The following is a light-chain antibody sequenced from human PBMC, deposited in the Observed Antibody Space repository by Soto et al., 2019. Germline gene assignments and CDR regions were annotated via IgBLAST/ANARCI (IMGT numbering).Light chain of an antibody. CDR2: DAS. Sequence: EILMTQSPGTLSVSPGERATLSCRASQSVRSKLAWYQQKPGQAPRLLIYDASTRATGIPARFSGRGSGTEFTLTISRLQSEDFAVYYCQQYNNWPPITFGQGTRLEIK. V-gene: IGKV3-15*01. CDR1: QSVRSK. J-gene: IGKJ5*01. CDR3: QQYNNWPPIT.